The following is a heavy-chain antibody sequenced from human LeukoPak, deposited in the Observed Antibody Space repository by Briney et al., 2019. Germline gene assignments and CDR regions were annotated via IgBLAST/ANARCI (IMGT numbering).Heavy chain of an antibody. Sequence: SETLSLTCTVSGGSISSSSYYWGWIRQPPGKGLEWIGSIYYSGSTYYNPSLKSRVTISVDTSKNQFSLKLSSVTAADTAVYYCARVPIPAARVDPWGQGTLVTVSS. CDR3: ARVPIPAARVDP. D-gene: IGHD2-2*01. V-gene: IGHV4-39*07. CDR1: GGSISSSSYY. J-gene: IGHJ5*02. CDR2: IYYSGST.